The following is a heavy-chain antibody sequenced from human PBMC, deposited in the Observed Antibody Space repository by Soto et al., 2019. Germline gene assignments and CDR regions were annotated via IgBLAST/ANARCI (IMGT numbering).Heavy chain of an antibody. J-gene: IGHJ4*02. CDR2: IYSGGST. CDR1: GFTVSSNY. V-gene: IGHV3-53*04. CDR3: ERMAGRMSVNYFDY. Sequence: EVQLVESGGGLVQPGGSLRLSCAASGFTVSSNYMSWVRQAPGKGLEWVSVIYSGGSTYYAASVKGRFTIARNNTKNTLYLQKNRLRAEDTAVYYCERMAGRMSVNYFDYWGQGTLVTVSS.